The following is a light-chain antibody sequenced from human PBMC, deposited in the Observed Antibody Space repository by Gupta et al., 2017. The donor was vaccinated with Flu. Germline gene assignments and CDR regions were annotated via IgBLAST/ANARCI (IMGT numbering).Light chain of an antibody. J-gene: IGKJ3*01. Sequence: DIQMTQSPSSLSASVGARITITCRASQGIRNYLAWFQQKPGKVPELLIYSASSLQSGVPSRFSGSGSETDFTLTISSLQPEDAATYYCQNDNRAPFTFGHGTKVDI. CDR1: QGIRNY. CDR3: QNDNRAPFT. CDR2: SAS. V-gene: IGKV1-27*01.